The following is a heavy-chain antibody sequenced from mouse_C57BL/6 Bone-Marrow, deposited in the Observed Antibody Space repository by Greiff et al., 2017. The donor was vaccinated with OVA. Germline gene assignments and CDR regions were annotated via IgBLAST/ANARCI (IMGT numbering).Heavy chain of an antibody. Sequence: QVQLKQPGAELVKPGASVKLSCKASGYTFASYWMHWVKQRPGQGLEWIGMIHPNSGSTNYNEKFKSKATLTVDKSSSTAYMQLSSLTSEDSAVYYCARDTTVRYFDYWGQGTTLTVSS. CDR3: ARDTTVRYFDY. CDR1: GYTFASYW. V-gene: IGHV1-64*01. CDR2: IHPNSGST. J-gene: IGHJ2*01. D-gene: IGHD1-1*01.